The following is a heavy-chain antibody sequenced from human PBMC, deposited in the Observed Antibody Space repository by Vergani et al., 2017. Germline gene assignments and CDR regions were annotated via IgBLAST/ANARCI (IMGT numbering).Heavy chain of an antibody. V-gene: IGHV5-51*01. CDR1: GYSFTSYW. CDR2: IYPGDSDT. J-gene: IGHJ6*02. CDR3: ARVSGCSSTSCYYYYYYGMDV. D-gene: IGHD2-2*01. Sequence: EVQLVQSGAEVKKPGESLKISCKGSGYSFTSYWIGWVRQMPGKGLEWMGIIYPGDSDTRYSPSFQGQVTISADKSISPAYLQWSSLKASATAMYYCARVSGCSSTSCYYYYYYGMDVWGQGTTVTVSS.